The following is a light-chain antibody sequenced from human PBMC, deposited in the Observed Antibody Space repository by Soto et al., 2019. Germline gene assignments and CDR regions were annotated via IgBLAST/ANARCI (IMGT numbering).Light chain of an antibody. CDR1: SSNIGAGYD. Sequence: QSVLTQPPSVSGAPGQRVTISCTGSSSNIGAGYDVHWYQQLPGTAPKLLIYGNSNRPSGVPDRFSGSKSGTSASLAITGLQAEDEADCYCQSYDSSLSGVVFGGGTKLTV. V-gene: IGLV1-40*01. CDR3: QSYDSSLSGVV. CDR2: GNS. J-gene: IGLJ2*01.